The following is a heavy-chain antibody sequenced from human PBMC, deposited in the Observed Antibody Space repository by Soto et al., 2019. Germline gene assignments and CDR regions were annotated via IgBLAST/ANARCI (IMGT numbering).Heavy chain of an antibody. V-gene: IGHV1-18*04. CDR3: ARERKFDFWRKGLDA. J-gene: IGHJ6*02. Sequence: ASVKVSCKASGYTFTSYGISWVRQAPGQGLEWMGWISANNGNTNYAQKLQGRVTMTTNTSINTAHMELSSLRSEDTAVYYCARERKFDFWRKGLDAWGQGTTVTVSS. CDR1: GYTFTSYG. CDR2: ISANNGNT. D-gene: IGHD3-3*01.